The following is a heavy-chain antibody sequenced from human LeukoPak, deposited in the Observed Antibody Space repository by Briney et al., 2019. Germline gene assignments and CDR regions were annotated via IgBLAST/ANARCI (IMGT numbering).Heavy chain of an antibody. CDR1: GLTISSYW. J-gene: IGHJ4*02. CDR2: IKQDGSEK. Sequence: GGSLRLSCAASGLTISSYWMTWVRQAPGQGLEWVAEIKQDGSEKNYVDSVKGRFTISRDNAKNSLYLQMNSLRAEDMAVYYCARRRGGYCFDYWGQGTLVTVSS. D-gene: IGHD1-26*01. CDR3: ARRRGGYCFDY. V-gene: IGHV3-7*01.